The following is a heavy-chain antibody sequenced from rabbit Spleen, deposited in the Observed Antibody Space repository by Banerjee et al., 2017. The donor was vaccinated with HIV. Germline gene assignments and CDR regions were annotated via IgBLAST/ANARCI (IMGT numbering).Heavy chain of an antibody. D-gene: IGHD1-1*01. J-gene: IGHJ6*01. V-gene: IGHV1S40*01. CDR2: IDIGSSGFT. Sequence: QSLEESGGDLVKPGASLTLTCTASGFSFSSSYYMCWVRQAPGKGLEWIACIDIGSSGFTYFASWAKGRFTISKTSSTTVTLQMTSMTAADTATYFCARDTSSSFSSYGMDLWGQGTLVTVS. CDR3: ARDTSSSFSSYGMDL. CDR1: GFSFSSSYY.